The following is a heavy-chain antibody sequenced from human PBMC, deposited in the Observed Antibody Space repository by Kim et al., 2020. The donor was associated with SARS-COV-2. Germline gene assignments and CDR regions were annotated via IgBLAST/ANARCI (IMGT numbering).Heavy chain of an antibody. Sequence: YNPSLKSRVTISVDTSKNQFSLKLSSVTAADTAVYYCARQEWAEGGAFDIWGQGTMVTVSS. CDR3: ARQEWAEGGAFDI. D-gene: IGHD3-3*01. J-gene: IGHJ3*02. V-gene: IGHV4-59*08.